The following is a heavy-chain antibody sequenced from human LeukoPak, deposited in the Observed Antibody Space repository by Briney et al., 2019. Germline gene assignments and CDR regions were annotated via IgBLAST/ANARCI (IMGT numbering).Heavy chain of an antibody. CDR3: AKDTRCGGDRYSVGNY. J-gene: IGHJ4*02. V-gene: IGHV3-30*18. D-gene: IGHD2-21*02. CDR2: ISYDGSNK. Sequence: GGSLRLSCAASGFTFGSYGMHWVRQAPGKGLEWVAVISYDGSNKYYTDSVKGRFTISRDNSKNTLYLQLNSLKPEDTAVYYCAKDTRCGGDRYSVGNYWGQGTLVTVSS. CDR1: GFTFGSYG.